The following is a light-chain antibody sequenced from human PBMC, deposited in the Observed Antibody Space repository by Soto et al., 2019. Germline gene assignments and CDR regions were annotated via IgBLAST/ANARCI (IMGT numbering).Light chain of an antibody. V-gene: IGKV3-20*01. Sequence: EIALTQSPGTLSSSPGERATLSCRASQSVSSSYLAWYQQKPGQAPRLLIYGASSRATGIPDRFSGSGSGTDFTLTISRLEPEDFAVYYCQQYGSSPLTFGGGTKVEIK. CDR2: GAS. CDR1: QSVSSSY. J-gene: IGKJ4*01. CDR3: QQYGSSPLT.